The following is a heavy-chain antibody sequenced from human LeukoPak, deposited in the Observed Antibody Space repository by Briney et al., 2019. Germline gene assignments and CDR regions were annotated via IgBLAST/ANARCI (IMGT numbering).Heavy chain of an antibody. V-gene: IGHV1-2*02. CDR1: GYTFTGYY. D-gene: IGHD6-13*01. CDR2: INPNSGGT. J-gene: IGHJ5*02. Sequence: ASVKVSCKASGYTFTGYYMHWVRQAPGQGLEWMGWINPNSGGTNYAQKFQGRVTMTRDTSISTAYMELSRLRSEDTAVYYCARRGDSSSLRGSWFDPWGQGTLVTVSS. CDR3: ARRGDSSSLRGSWFDP.